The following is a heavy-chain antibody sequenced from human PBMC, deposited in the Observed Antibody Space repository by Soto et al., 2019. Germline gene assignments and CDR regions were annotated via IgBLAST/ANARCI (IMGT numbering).Heavy chain of an antibody. V-gene: IGHV3-74*01. CDR1: GFTFSSYW. CDR2: INSDGSST. J-gene: IGHJ3*02. CDR3: ASLPGVYQLDAFDI. D-gene: IGHD2-2*01. Sequence: EVQLVESGGGLVQPGGSLRLSCAASGFTFSSYWMHWVRQDPGKGLVGVSRINSDGSSTSYADSVKGRFTISRDNAKNTLYLQMNSLRAEDTAVYYCASLPGVYQLDAFDIWGQGTMVTVSS.